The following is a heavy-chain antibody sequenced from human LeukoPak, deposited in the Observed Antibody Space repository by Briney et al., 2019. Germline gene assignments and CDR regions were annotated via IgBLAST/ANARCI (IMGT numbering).Heavy chain of an antibody. J-gene: IGHJ5*02. V-gene: IGHV3-30*04. CDR3: ARSQSLWFGELNWFDP. D-gene: IGHD3-10*01. CDR1: GFTFSSYA. CDR2: ISYDGSNK. Sequence: PGGSLRLSCAASGFTFSSYAMHWVRQAPGRGLEWVAVISYDGSNKYYADSVKGRFTISRDNSKNTLYLQMNSLRAEDTAVYYCARSQSLWFGELNWFDPWGQGTLVTVSS.